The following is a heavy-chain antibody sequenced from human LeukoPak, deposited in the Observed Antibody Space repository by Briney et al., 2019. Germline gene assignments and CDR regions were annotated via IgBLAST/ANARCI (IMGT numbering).Heavy chain of an antibody. D-gene: IGHD5-24*01. V-gene: IGHV4-34*01. J-gene: IGHJ4*02. Sequence: SETLSLTCAVYGGSFSGYYWSWIRQPPGKGLEWIGEINHSGSTNYNPSLKSRVTISVDTSKNQFSLKLSSVTAADTAVYYCARAVEMATTPTIDYWGQGTLVTVSS. CDR3: ARAVEMATTPTIDY. CDR2: INHSGST. CDR1: GGSFSGYY.